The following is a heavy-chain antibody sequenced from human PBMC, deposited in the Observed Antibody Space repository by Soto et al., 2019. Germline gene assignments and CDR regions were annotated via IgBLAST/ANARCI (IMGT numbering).Heavy chain of an antibody. V-gene: IGHV3-23*01. D-gene: IGHD6-13*01. Sequence: EVQLLESWGGLVQPGGSLRLACAAAGFTFSVYAMSWVRQAPGKGLEWVSTIYGSGGTTYYADSVKGRFTVSRDNSKNTLYLQMDSLRAEDTAIYYCAKRFLDSSSWSSLGPSGQGTLVTVSS. CDR3: AKRFLDSSSWSSLGP. CDR1: GFTFSVYA. CDR2: IYGSGGTT. J-gene: IGHJ5*02.